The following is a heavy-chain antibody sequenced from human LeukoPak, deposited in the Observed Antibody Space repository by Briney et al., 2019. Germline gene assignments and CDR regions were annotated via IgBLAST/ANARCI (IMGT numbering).Heavy chain of an antibody. V-gene: IGHV3-74*01. CDR3: ASDETAMAHFDY. CDR2: INSDGSST. Sequence: GGSLRLSCAPSGFTFSSYWMHWVRQAPGKGLVWVSRINSDGSSTSYADSVKGRFTISRDKAKNTLYLQMNSLRAEDTAVYYCASDETAMAHFDYWGQGTLVTVSS. CDR1: GFTFSSYW. J-gene: IGHJ4*02. D-gene: IGHD5-18*01.